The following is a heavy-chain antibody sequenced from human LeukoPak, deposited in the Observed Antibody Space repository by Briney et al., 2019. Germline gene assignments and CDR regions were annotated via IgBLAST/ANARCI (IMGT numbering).Heavy chain of an antibody. CDR2: ISDSGDKT. CDR1: GFTFSNYA. V-gene: IGHV3-23*01. CDR3: AKDQDIRGSYGFGFDY. Sequence: PGGSLRLSCAASGFTFSNYAMSWVRQAPGKGLECVSAISDSGDKTDYADSVRGRFTIYRDNSKDTLYLQMNSLGAADTAVYYCAKDQDIRGSYGFGFDYWGQGTLVTVSS. J-gene: IGHJ4*02. D-gene: IGHD1-26*01.